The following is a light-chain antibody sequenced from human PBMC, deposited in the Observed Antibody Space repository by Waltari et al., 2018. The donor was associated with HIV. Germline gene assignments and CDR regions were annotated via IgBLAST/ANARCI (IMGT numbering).Light chain of an antibody. CDR1: SSNIGAGYD. Sequence: QSVLTQPPSVSGAAGQRVTISCTGSSSNIGAGYDVHWYQQLPGTAPKLFIYANNNRPSGIPDRFSGSKSGTSASLAITGLRAEDEGDYYCQSYDTSLGGSVFGGGTKLTVL. V-gene: IGLV1-40*01. CDR3: QSYDTSLGGSV. J-gene: IGLJ3*02. CDR2: ANN.